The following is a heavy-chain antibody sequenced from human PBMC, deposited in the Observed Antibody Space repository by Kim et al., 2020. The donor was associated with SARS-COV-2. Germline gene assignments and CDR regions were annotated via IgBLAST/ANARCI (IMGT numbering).Heavy chain of an antibody. CDR3: AKDGAASSDY. J-gene: IGHJ4*02. Sequence: NKYYADSVKGRFTISRDNSKNTLYLQMNSLRAEDTAVYYCAKDGAASSDYWGQGTLVTVSS. D-gene: IGHD6-13*01. CDR2: NK. V-gene: IGHV3-30*02.